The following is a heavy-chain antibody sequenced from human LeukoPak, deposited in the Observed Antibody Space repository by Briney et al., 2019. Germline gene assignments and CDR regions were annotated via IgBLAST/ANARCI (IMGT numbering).Heavy chain of an antibody. Sequence: PGGSLRLSCAASGFTFSSYAMGWVRQAPGKGLEWVSAISGSGGSIYYADSVKGRFTISRDNSKNTLYLQMNSLRAEDTAVYYCAKDITMIVVVTDAFDIWGQGTMVTVSS. CDR1: GFTFSSYA. CDR2: ISGSGGSI. V-gene: IGHV3-23*01. D-gene: IGHD3-22*01. CDR3: AKDITMIVVVTDAFDI. J-gene: IGHJ3*02.